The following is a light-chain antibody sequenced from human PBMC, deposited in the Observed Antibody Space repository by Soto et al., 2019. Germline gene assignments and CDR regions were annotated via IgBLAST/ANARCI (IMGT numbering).Light chain of an antibody. J-gene: IGKJ2*01. V-gene: IGKV1-39*01. CDR3: QPSYSPPST. CDR2: AAS. CDR1: QSISTF. Sequence: DIQMTQSPSSLSASVGDRVTITCRASQSISTFPNWYQQKSGKAPKLLIYAASRLVDGVPSRFSGSGSGTDFTLTISSLQPEDFATYYCQPSYSPPSTFGRGTKLEIK.